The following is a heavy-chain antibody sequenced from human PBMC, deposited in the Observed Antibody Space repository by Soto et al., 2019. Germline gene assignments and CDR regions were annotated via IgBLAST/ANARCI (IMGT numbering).Heavy chain of an antibody. CDR2: MSPFSGNA. V-gene: IGHV1-8*01. CDR1: GYTFTSYD. J-gene: IGHJ4*02. CDR3: AGGPGNH. Sequence: QVQLVQSGAEVKKPGASVRVSCKASGYTFTSYDIYWVRQAPGQGLEWMGWMSPFSGNAVYTQKFQERVTMTRDTSINTAYMEMSGLRSEDTAVYYCAGGPGNHWGQGSLVTVSS.